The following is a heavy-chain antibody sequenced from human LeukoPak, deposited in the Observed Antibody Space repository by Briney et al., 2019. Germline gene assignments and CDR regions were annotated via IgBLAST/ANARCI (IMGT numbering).Heavy chain of an antibody. J-gene: IGHJ5*02. Sequence: GESLKISCKASGYSFTNYWIGWVRQMPGKGLEWMGIIYSGNSDIRYSPSFQGQVTISVDKYITTAYLQWSSLKASDTAMYYCARQMAGSYPYNWFDPWGQGTLVTVSS. CDR2: IYSGNSDI. CDR3: ARQMAGSYPYNWFDP. V-gene: IGHV5-51*01. D-gene: IGHD1-26*01. CDR1: GYSFTNYW.